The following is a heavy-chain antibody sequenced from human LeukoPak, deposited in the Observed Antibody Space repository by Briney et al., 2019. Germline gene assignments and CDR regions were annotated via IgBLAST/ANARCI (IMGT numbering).Heavy chain of an antibody. CDR2: INPNSGDT. Sequence: GASVKVSCKASGYTFTGYFMNWVRQAPGQGLVWMGWINPNSGDTTYAQKFQGRVTMTRDTSTSTAYMELSRLRSDDTAVYYCARAQYYYPHHYYVYWGQGTLVTVSS. CDR1: GYTFTGYF. J-gene: IGHJ4*02. CDR3: ARAQYYYPHHYYVY. D-gene: IGHD3-10*01. V-gene: IGHV1-2*02.